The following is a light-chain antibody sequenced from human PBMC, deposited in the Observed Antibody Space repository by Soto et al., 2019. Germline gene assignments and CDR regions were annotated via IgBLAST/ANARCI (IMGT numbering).Light chain of an antibody. CDR1: QSISKY. Sequence: DIQMTHSPSSLSASVGDRVTITCRASQSISKYLNWYQHKPGEAPNLLIYGASTLPRGVPSRFSGGVAGTDFTLTISSLQPEEFATYYCQQTYTSPLTFGGGTTVE. V-gene: IGKV1-39*01. J-gene: IGKJ4*01. CDR2: GAS. CDR3: QQTYTSPLT.